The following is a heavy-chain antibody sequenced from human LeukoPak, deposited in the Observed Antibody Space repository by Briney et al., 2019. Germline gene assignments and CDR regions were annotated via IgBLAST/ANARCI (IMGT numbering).Heavy chain of an antibody. CDR3: ARVSGTNYYGSGSSFDH. J-gene: IGHJ4*02. D-gene: IGHD3-10*01. Sequence: SETLSLTCTVSGGSISSGGYYWSWIRQPPGKGLEWIGYIYYSGSTYYNPSLKSRVTISGDTSKNQLSLKLSSVTAADTAVYYCARVSGTNYYGSGSSFDHWGQGTLVTVSS. CDR1: GGSISSGGYY. V-gene: IGHV4-31*03. CDR2: IYYSGST.